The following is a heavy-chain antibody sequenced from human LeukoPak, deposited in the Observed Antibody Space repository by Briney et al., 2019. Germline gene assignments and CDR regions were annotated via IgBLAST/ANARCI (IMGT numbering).Heavy chain of an antibody. D-gene: IGHD3-22*01. CDR3: ARDHYYDSSGYNGWFDP. J-gene: IGHJ5*02. CDR2: ISSSSSYI. CDR1: GFTSSNYS. Sequence: PGGSLRLSCAASGFTSSNYSMNWVRQAPGKGLEWVSAISSSSSYIYYADSVKGRFTISRDNAKNSLYLQMNSLRAEDTAVYYCARDHYYDSSGYNGWFDPWGQGTLVTVSS. V-gene: IGHV3-21*01.